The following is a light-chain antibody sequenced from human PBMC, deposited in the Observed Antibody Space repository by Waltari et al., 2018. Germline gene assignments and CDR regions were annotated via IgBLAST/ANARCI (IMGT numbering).Light chain of an antibody. Sequence: DIVMTQSPDSLAVSLGERATNTCNSSQSVIPSFNNKNYLTWFQHKAGEPPKLLIYWASTRESGVPDRFSGSGSGTDFTLTISGLQAEDVAVYYCQQYSATPPTFGQGTKVELK. CDR3: QQYSATPPT. J-gene: IGKJ1*01. CDR1: QSVIPSFNNKNY. V-gene: IGKV4-1*01. CDR2: WAS.